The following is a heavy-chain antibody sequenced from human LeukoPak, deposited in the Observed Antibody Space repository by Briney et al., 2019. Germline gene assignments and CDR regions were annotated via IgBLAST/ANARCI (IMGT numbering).Heavy chain of an antibody. Sequence: GGSLRLSCAASGFTFSVYSMKGVRQAPGKGLEWVSYISSSSSTIYYADSVKGRFTISRDNAKNSLYLQMNSPRADDTAVYYCARDPYYYDSSGDHWGQGTLVTVSS. CDR1: GFTFSVYS. V-gene: IGHV3-48*01. D-gene: IGHD3-22*01. CDR3: ARDPYYYDSSGDH. CDR2: ISSSSSTI. J-gene: IGHJ4*02.